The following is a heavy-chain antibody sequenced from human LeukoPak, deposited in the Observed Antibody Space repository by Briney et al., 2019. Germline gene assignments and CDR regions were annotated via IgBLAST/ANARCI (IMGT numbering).Heavy chain of an antibody. D-gene: IGHD6-13*01. Sequence: SETLSLTCTVSGGSISSSTYYWAWIRQPPGQGLEYIGSIYYSGNTYYNPSLKSRVTMAVDTSKNQFSLKLSSVTAADTAVYYCATIVAAAARGFFDYWVQGALVTVSS. V-gene: IGHV4-39*01. J-gene: IGHJ4*02. CDR3: ATIVAAAARGFFDY. CDR2: IYYSGNT. CDR1: GGSISSSTYY.